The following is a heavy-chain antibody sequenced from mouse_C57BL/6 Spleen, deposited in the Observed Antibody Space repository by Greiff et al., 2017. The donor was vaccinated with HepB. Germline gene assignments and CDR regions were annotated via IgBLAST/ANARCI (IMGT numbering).Heavy chain of an antibody. V-gene: IGHV3-6*01. CDR1: GYSITSGYY. J-gene: IGHJ1*03. CDR3: ARVPHYYGSSYWYFDV. CDR2: ISYDGSN. D-gene: IGHD1-1*01. Sequence: EVKLMESGPGLVKPSQSLSLTCSVTGYSITSGYYWNWIRQFPGNKLEWMGYISYDGSNNYNPSLKNRISITRDTSKNQFFLKLNSVTTEETATYYCARVPHYYGSSYWYFDVWGTGTTVTVSS.